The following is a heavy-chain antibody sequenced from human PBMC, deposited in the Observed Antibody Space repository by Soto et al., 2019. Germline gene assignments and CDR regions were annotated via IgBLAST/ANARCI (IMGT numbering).Heavy chain of an antibody. J-gene: IGHJ4*02. CDR3: ARDPAAAGTFDY. V-gene: IGHV4-4*02. CDR1: SGSVNSSNW. CDR2: IYHGGSA. D-gene: IGHD6-13*01. Sequence: QVHLRESGPGLVKPSGTLFLTCAVSSGSVNSSNWWSWVRQPPGKGLEWIGEIYHGGSANYNPSLRSRVTMSVDKSKNQVFLQLSSVPAADTAVYYCARDPAAAGTFDYWGQGTLDTVSS.